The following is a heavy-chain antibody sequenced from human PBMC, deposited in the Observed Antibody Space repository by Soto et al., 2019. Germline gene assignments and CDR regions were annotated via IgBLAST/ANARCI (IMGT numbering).Heavy chain of an antibody. V-gene: IGHV3-21*01. D-gene: IGHD5-18*01. CDR2: ISSSSSYI. Sequence: GESLKISCAASGFTFSSYSMNWVRQAPGKGLEWVSSISSSSSYIYYADSVKGRFTISRDNAKNSLYLQMNSLRAEDTAVYYCARDTAMVIDAFDIWGQGTMVTVSS. CDR3: ARDTAMVIDAFDI. CDR1: GFTFSSYS. J-gene: IGHJ3*02.